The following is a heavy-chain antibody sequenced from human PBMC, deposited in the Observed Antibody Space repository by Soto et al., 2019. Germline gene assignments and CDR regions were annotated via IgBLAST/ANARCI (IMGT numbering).Heavy chain of an antibody. V-gene: IGHV3-23*01. CDR3: AKTRYFDWSNPVDY. Sequence: GGSLRLSCAASGFTFSSYAMSWVRQAPGKGLEWVSAISGSGGSTYYADSVKGRFTISRDNSKNTLYLQMNSLRAEDTAAYYCAKTRYFDWSNPVDYWGQGTLVTVSS. CDR2: ISGSGGST. CDR1: GFTFSSYA. D-gene: IGHD3-9*01. J-gene: IGHJ4*02.